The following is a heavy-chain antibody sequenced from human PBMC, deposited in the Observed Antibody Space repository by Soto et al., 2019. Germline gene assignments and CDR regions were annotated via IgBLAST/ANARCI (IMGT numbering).Heavy chain of an antibody. CDR2: ISGSGGST. J-gene: IGHJ4*02. D-gene: IGHD6-19*01. CDR3: AKDRKSGSGWYWDY. Sequence: EVQVLESGGGLVQPGGSLRLSCAVSGFTFSSYGMSWVRQAPGKGLEWVSGISGSGGSTYSADSVKGRFTISRDNSKNTLYLQMNSLRAEDTAVYYCAKDRKSGSGWYWDYWGQGTLVTVSS. V-gene: IGHV3-23*01. CDR1: GFTFSSYG.